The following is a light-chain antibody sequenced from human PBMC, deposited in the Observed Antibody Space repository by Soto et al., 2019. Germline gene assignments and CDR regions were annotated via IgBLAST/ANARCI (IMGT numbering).Light chain of an antibody. V-gene: IGKV3-15*01. Sequence: EIVMTQSPATLSVSPGERATLSCRASQSVRTNLAWYRQKPGQAPTLLIYDASIRATGIPARFSGSGSGTEFTLTISSLQSEDFAVYYCQKYNDWPPWTFAQGTQVEIK. CDR3: QKYNDWPPWT. J-gene: IGKJ1*01. CDR1: QSVRTN. CDR2: DAS.